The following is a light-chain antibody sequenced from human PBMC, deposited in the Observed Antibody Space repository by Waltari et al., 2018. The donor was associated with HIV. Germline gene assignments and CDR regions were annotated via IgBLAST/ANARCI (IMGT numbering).Light chain of an antibody. J-gene: IGKJ2*03. V-gene: IGKV1-33*01. CDR2: DAS. CDR1: HYMDNY. CDR3: QQYENLPYS. Sequence: DIQMTQSPSSLSASVGDRVTITCQASHYMDNYLSWYQQKPGKAPKLLIYDASNLETGVSSRFSGSGYGSEFSFTISGLQPEDIATYYCQQYENLPYSFGQGTKLEI.